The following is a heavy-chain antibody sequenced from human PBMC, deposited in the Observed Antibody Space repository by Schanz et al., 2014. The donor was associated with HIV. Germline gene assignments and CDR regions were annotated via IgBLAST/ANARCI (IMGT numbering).Heavy chain of an antibody. V-gene: IGHV3-23*01. CDR2: ISTGSSYI. D-gene: IGHD1-1*01. CDR3: TKEVPPDV. J-gene: IGHJ6*02. CDR1: GFLFSSYG. Sequence: EVQLLESGGGLVQPGGSLRLSCAASGFLFSSYGMHWVRQAPGKGLEWVSSISTGSSYIYYADSVKGRFTISRDNSKNTLYLQMNSLRAEDTAVYYCTKEVPPDVWGQGTTVTVSS.